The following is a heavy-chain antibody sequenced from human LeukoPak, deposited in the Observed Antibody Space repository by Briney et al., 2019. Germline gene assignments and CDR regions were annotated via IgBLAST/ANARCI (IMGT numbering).Heavy chain of an antibody. V-gene: IGHV3-23*01. J-gene: IGHJ4*02. CDR1: GFTFSNAW. CDR2: ISCSGGST. Sequence: GGSLRLSCAASGFTFSNAWMSWVRQAPGKGLEWVSAISCSGGSTYYADSVKGRFTISRDNSKNTLYLQMNSLRAEDTAVYYCAKTYDFWSGYSDTLYYFDYWGQGTLVTVSS. D-gene: IGHD3-3*01. CDR3: AKTYDFWSGYSDTLYYFDY.